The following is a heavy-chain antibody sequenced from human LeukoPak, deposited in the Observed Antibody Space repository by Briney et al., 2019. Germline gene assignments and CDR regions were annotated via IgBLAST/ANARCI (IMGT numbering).Heavy chain of an antibody. CDR3: ARESEWALLLSWFDP. CDR1: GGTLSSYA. V-gene: IGHV1-69*04. D-gene: IGHD1-26*01. CDR2: IIPILGIA. Sequence: SVKVSCKASGGTLSSYAISWVRQAPGQGLEWMGRIIPILGIANYAQKFQGRVTITADKSTSTAYMELGSLRSEDTAVYYCARESEWALLLSWFDPWGQGTLVTVSS. J-gene: IGHJ5*02.